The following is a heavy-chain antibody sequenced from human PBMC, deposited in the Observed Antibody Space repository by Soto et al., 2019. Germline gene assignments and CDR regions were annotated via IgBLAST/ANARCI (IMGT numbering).Heavy chain of an antibody. CDR2: IYHSGST. V-gene: IGHV4-30-2*01. CDR3: ARGDPTWTEPGHWVEP. D-gene: IGHD3-16*01. Sequence: PSETLSLTCAVSVGSISSGGYSWSWIRQPPGKGLEWIGYIYHSGSTYYNPSLKSRVTISVDRSKNQFSLKLSSVTAADTAVYYCARGDPTWTEPGHWVEPWGHGTRATVPS. CDR1: VGSISSGGYS. J-gene: IGHJ5*02.